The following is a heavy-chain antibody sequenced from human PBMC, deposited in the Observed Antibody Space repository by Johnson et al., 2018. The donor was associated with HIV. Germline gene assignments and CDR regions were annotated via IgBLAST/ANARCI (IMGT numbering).Heavy chain of an antibody. J-gene: IGHJ3*02. Sequence: VQLVESGGGVVQPGRSLRLSCAASGFTFDDYAMHWVRQAPGKGLEWVSGISWNSGTKGYADSVKGRFTISRDNSKNTLYLQMNSLRAEDTAVYYCAREGRTGPDTFDIWGQGTMLTVSS. CDR2: ISWNSGTK. CDR1: GFTFDDYA. CDR3: AREGRTGPDTFDI. V-gene: IGHV3-9*01.